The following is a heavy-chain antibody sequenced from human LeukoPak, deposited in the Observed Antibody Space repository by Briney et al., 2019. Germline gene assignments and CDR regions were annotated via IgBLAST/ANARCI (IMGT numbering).Heavy chain of an antibody. CDR1: EVTFSNFA. Sequence: ASVKVSCKASEVTFSNFAISWVRQAPGQGLEWMGGIIPIFGTANYAQKFQGRVTITADKSTSTAYMELSSLRSEDTAVYYCARDNDSRDPPHFDYWGQGTLVTVSA. D-gene: IGHD3-16*01. CDR2: IIPIFGTA. CDR3: ARDNDSRDPPHFDY. J-gene: IGHJ4*02. V-gene: IGHV1-69*06.